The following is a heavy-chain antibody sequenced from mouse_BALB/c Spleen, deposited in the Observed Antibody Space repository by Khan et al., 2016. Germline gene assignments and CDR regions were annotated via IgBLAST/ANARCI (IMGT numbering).Heavy chain of an antibody. CDR1: GFTFSSYA. V-gene: IGHV5-6-5*01. J-gene: IGHJ4*01. CDR2: ISSGGTT. CDR3: AREENALDY. Sequence: EVELVESGGGLVKPGGSLKFSCAASGFTFSSYAMSWVRQTPENRLAWVASISSGGTTYYPDSVKGRFTISRDDARNILYHQMNRLRSVGTAIYYCAREENALDYWGQGTSVTVSS.